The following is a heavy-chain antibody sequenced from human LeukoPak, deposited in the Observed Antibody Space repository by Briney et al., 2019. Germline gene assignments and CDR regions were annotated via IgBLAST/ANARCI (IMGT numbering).Heavy chain of an antibody. CDR1: GYSVSSGYY. Sequence: PSETLSLTCDVFGYSVSSGYYWGWIRQTPGKGLEFIVSMHHGGSTHYNPSLRSRVTTSVDTSKNQFSLKLSSVTAADTALYYCARSWNFGRAVEAFGIWGQGTMVTVSS. V-gene: IGHV4-38-2*01. D-gene: IGHD1-7*01. CDR3: ARSWNFGRAVEAFGI. J-gene: IGHJ3*02. CDR2: MHHGGST.